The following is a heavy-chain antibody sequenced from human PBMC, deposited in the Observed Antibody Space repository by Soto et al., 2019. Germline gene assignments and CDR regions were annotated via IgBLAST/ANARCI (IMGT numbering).Heavy chain of an antibody. Sequence: EVQLLESGGGLVQPGGSLRLSCAASGFTFSSYAMSWVRQAPGKGLEWVSAISGSGGSTYYADSVKGRFTISRDNSKNTLYLQMNSLRAEDTAVYYCATSFCGGSCYSSSWFDPWGQGTLVTVSS. J-gene: IGHJ5*02. CDR1: GFTFSSYA. CDR3: ATSFCGGSCYSSSWFDP. V-gene: IGHV3-23*01. CDR2: ISGSGGST. D-gene: IGHD2-15*01.